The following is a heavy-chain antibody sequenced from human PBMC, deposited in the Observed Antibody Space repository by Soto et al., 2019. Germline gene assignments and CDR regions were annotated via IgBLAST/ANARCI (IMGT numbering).Heavy chain of an antibody. J-gene: IGHJ4*02. CDR1: GFTFSSYA. Sequence: EVQLLESGGGLVQPGGSLRLSCAASGFTFSSYAMSWVRQAPGKGLEWVSAISGSGGSTYYADSVKGRFTISRDNSKNTLYLQMHSLRAEDTAVYYCAKRGGILLWFGESPDYWGQGTLVTVSS. CDR3: AKRGGILLWFGESPDY. D-gene: IGHD3-10*01. CDR2: ISGSGGST. V-gene: IGHV3-23*01.